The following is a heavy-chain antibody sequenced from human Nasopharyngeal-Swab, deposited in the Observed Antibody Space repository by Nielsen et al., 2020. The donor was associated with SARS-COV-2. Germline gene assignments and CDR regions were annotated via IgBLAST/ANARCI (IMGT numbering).Heavy chain of an antibody. V-gene: IGHV3-30-3*01. CDR3: AREGIVGATDLSFDY. D-gene: IGHD1-26*01. CDR2: ISYDGSNK. Sequence: LSLTCAASGFTFSSYAMHWVRQAPGKGLERVAVISYDGSNKYYADSVKGRFTISRDNSKNTLYLQMNSLRAEDTAVYYCAREGIVGATDLSFDYWGQGTLVTVSS. CDR1: GFTFSSYA. J-gene: IGHJ4*02.